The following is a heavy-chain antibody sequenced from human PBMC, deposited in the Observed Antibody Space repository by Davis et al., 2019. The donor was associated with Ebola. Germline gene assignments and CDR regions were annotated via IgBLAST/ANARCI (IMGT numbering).Heavy chain of an antibody. CDR3: ARLSSSWYYYYYGMDV. D-gene: IGHD6-13*01. J-gene: IGHJ6*02. Sequence: PSQTLSLTCAVSGYSISSGYYWGWIRQPPGKGLEWIGSIYHSGSTYYNPSLKSRVTISVDTSKNQFSLKLSSVTAADTAVYYCARLSSSWYYYYYGMDVWGQGTTVTVSS. CDR2: IYHSGST. V-gene: IGHV4-38-2*01. CDR1: GYSISSGYY.